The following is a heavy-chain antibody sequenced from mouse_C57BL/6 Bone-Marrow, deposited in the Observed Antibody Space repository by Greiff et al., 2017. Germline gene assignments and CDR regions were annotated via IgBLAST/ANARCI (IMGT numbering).Heavy chain of an antibody. D-gene: IGHD2-14*01. CDR1: GYAFTNYL. J-gene: IGHJ3*01. CDR2: INPGSGGT. CDR3: AGVRRGFAY. Sequence: QVQLKQSGAELVRPGTSVKVSCKASGYAFTNYLIEWVKQRPGQGLEWIGVINPGSGGTNYNEKFKGKATLTADKSSSTAYMQLSSLTSEDSAVYFCAGVRRGFAYWGQGTLVTVSA. V-gene: IGHV1-54*01.